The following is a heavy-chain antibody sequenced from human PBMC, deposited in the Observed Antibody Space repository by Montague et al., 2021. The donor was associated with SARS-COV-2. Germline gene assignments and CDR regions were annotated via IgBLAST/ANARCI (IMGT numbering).Heavy chain of an antibody. D-gene: IGHD5-24*01. CDR3: AREDRWNWFDP. CDR2: IYYSGST. J-gene: IGHJ5*02. CDR1: GGSISSSSYY. V-gene: IGHV4-39*07. Sequence: SETLSLTCTVSGGSISSSSYYWGWIRQPPGKGLEWIGSIYYSGSTYYNPSLKSRVTISVDTSKNQFSLKLSSVTAADTAVYYCAREDRWNWFDPWGQGTQVIVSS.